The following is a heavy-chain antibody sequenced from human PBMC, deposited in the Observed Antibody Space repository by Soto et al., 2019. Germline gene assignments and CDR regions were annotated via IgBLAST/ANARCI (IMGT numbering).Heavy chain of an antibody. J-gene: IGHJ5*02. CDR1: GFTFSTYA. V-gene: IGHV3-23*01. Sequence: EVQLLESGGGLVQPGGSLRLSCAASGFTFSTYAMDWVRQAPGKGLEWVSAISGSGGSTYYADSVTGRFTISRDNSKNTLYLQMNSLRAEDTAVYYCAKDRQAYDFWSGYYGDWFDPWGQGTLVTVSS. CDR2: ISGSGGST. CDR3: AKDRQAYDFWSGYYGDWFDP. D-gene: IGHD3-3*01.